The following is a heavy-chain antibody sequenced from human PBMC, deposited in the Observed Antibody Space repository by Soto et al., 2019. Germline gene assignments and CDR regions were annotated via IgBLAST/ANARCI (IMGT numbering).Heavy chain of an antibody. Sequence: QVQLVQSGAEVKKPGSSVKVSCKASGGTFGSYAISWVRQAPGQGLEWMGGIIPIPGTANYAHKFQGRVTIAADESTSKAYMELSSLRSEDTAVYYCARAQGSSTSLENYYYYYYGMDVWGQGTTVTVSS. V-gene: IGHV1-69*01. J-gene: IGHJ6*02. D-gene: IGHD2-2*01. CDR3: ARAQGSSTSLENYYYYYYGMDV. CDR1: GGTFGSYA. CDR2: IIPIPGTA.